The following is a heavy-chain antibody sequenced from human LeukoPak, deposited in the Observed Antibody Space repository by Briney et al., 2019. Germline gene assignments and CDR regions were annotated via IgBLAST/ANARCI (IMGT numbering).Heavy chain of an antibody. Sequence: ASVKVSCKTSGYTFTGYYMHWVRQAPGQGLVWMGWINPNSGGTNYAQKFQGRVTMTRDTSISTAYMELSRLRSDDTAVYYCARDGSSSWSPLDYWGEGTLVTVSS. CDR1: GYTFTGYY. CDR3: ARDGSSSWSPLDY. V-gene: IGHV1-2*02. CDR2: INPNSGGT. D-gene: IGHD6-13*01. J-gene: IGHJ4*02.